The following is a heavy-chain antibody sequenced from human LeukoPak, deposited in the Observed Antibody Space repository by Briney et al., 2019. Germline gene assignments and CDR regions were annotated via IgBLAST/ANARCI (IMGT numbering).Heavy chain of an antibody. Sequence: PTGGSLRLSCAVSGFPFTNYWMSWVRQAPGEGLEWVANIKEDGSVMYYVDSLKGRFTISRDSAQNSLYLQMNSLRVEDTAVYFCARDLWGSYSTGSYLDYWGQGALVTVSS. CDR2: IKEDGSVM. CDR3: ARDLWGSYSTGSYLDY. V-gene: IGHV3-7*01. CDR1: GFPFTNYW. J-gene: IGHJ4*02. D-gene: IGHD6-19*01.